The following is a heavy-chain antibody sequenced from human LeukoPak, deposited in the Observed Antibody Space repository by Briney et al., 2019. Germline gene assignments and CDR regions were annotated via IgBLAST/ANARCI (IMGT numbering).Heavy chain of an antibody. Sequence: GGSLRLSCAASGFTFSTYWMSWVRQAPGEGLEWVANIKQDGSEQFYVDSVKGRFTISRDNAKNSLYLQMNSLRAEDTAVYYCARGDYYDSGTSFTDAFDIWGQGTMVTVSS. V-gene: IGHV3-7*04. J-gene: IGHJ3*02. D-gene: IGHD3-10*01. CDR1: GFTFSTYW. CDR3: ARGDYYDSGTSFTDAFDI. CDR2: IKQDGSEQ.